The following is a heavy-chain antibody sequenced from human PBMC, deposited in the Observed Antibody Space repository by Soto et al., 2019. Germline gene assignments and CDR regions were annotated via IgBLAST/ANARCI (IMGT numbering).Heavy chain of an antibody. V-gene: IGHV3-23*01. Sequence: GGSLRLSCAASGFTFSSYAMSWVRQAPGKGLEWVSAISGSGGSTYYADSVKGRFTISRDNSKNTLYLQMNSLRAEDTAVYYCAKSAQVPLGSSIAFDIWGQGTMVTVSS. CDR2: ISGSGGST. CDR3: AKSAQVPLGSSIAFDI. D-gene: IGHD3-16*01. J-gene: IGHJ3*02. CDR1: GFTFSSYA.